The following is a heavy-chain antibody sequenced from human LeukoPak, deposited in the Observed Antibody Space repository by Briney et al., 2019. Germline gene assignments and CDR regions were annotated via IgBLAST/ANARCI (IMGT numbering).Heavy chain of an antibody. CDR3: AQVLLVVTAEHS. CDR1: GGTFSSYA. CDR2: IIPILGTA. Sequence: GASVKVSCKASGGTFSSYAISWVRQAPGQGLEWMGRIIPILGTANYAQKFQGRVTITADKSTSTAYMELSSLRSEDTAVYYCAQVLLVVTAEHSWGQGTLVTVSS. V-gene: IGHV1-69*04. J-gene: IGHJ4*02. D-gene: IGHD2-21*02.